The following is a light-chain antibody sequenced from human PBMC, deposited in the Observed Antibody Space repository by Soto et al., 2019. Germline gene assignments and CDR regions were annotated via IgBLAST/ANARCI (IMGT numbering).Light chain of an antibody. J-gene: IGLJ1*01. CDR3: GSWDSSLSAYV. CDR2: EVT. V-gene: IGLV2-14*02. Sequence: QSALTQPASVSGSPGQSITISCAGGGSDIGANNLVSWYQQHPGTVPRLLIFEVTKRPTGISSRFSGSKSGTSATLGITGFQTGDEADYYCGSWDSSLSAYVFGTGTKV. CDR1: GSDIGANNL.